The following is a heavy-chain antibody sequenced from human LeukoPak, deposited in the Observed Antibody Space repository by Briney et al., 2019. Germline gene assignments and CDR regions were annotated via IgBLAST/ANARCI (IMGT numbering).Heavy chain of an antibody. CDR2: VYYRGYT. D-gene: IGHD3-16*01. V-gene: IGHV4-59*03. Sequence: SETLSLTCTVSNGSISRYYWSWIRQSPGKGLEWIGYVYYRGYTNYNPSLKTRVTISVDTSKNQFSLNLTSVTAADTAAYYCSRGGVLPRGFDSWGQGTLVTVSS. CDR3: SRGGVLPRGFDS. CDR1: NGSISRYY. J-gene: IGHJ5*01.